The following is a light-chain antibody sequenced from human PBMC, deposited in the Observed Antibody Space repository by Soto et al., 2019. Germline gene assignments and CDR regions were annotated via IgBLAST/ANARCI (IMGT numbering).Light chain of an antibody. Sequence: DIQMTQSPSTLSASVGDRVTITCRASQSASNWLAWYQQKPGKAPKLLIHDASSLDTGVTSTFSGSGSGTDFTPAITTLQPDDVAPDYGEQYNGYQGSFGRGTKVEAK. CDR1: QSASNW. J-gene: IGKJ1*01. V-gene: IGKV1-5*01. CDR2: DAS. CDR3: EQYNGYQGS.